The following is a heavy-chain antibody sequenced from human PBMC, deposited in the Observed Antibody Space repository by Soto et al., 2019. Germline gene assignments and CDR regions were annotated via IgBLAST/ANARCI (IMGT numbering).Heavy chain of an antibody. D-gene: IGHD5-18*01. J-gene: IGHJ4*02. CDR2: VYNRGST. CDR1: GGSISSNY. V-gene: IGHV4-59*01. Sequence: PSETLSVTCTVPGGSISSNYWTWIRQPPGKGLKWIQYVYNRGSTNYNPSLKSRFTISDDTSKIQLSRKVNSMTATDTAVYCCGRYRREAVAMSTLEKWGQGILVPVFS. CDR3: GRYRREAVAMSTLEK.